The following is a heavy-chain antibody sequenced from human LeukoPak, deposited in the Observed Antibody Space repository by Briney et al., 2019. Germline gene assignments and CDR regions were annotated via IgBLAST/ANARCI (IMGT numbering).Heavy chain of an antibody. CDR1: GFTFSNYA. J-gene: IGHJ4*02. Sequence: PGGSLRLSCAASGFTFSNYAMSWVRQAPGKGLEWVSSISTSGGSTYYADSVKGRFTISRDNSKNTLYLQMNSLRAGDTAVYYCAKRDTSGSYYFDYWGQGTLVTVSS. CDR3: AKRDTSGSYYFDY. D-gene: IGHD5-18*01. V-gene: IGHV3-23*01. CDR2: ISTSGGST.